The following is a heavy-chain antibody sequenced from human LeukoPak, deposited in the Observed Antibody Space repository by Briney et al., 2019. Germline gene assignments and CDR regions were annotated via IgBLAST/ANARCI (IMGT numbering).Heavy chain of an antibody. J-gene: IGHJ4*02. D-gene: IGHD5-12*01. CDR3: AADSGYDYFAYY. CDR2: IYHSGST. CDR1: GGSISSGGYS. V-gene: IGHV4-30-2*01. Sequence: SQTLSLTCAVSGGSISSGGYSWSWIRQPPGKGLEWIGYIYHSGSTYYNPSLKSRVTISVDRSKNQFSLKLSSVTAADTAVYYCAADSGYDYFAYYWGQGTLVTVSS.